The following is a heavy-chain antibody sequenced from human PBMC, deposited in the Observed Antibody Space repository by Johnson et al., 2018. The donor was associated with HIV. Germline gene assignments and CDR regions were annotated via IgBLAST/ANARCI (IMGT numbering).Heavy chain of an antibody. J-gene: IGHJ3*02. CDR1: GFTFSTSG. Sequence: QAQLVESGGGVVQPGRSLRLSCAASGFTFSTSGMHWVRQAPGKGMEWVAVISYDGSNKYYADSVKGRFTISRDNSKNTLYLQMNSLRAVDTAVYYCAKDQSPLMTWWDAFDIWGQGTVVTVSS. V-gene: IGHV3-30*18. CDR2: ISYDGSNK. CDR3: AKDQSPLMTWWDAFDI. D-gene: IGHD2-8*02.